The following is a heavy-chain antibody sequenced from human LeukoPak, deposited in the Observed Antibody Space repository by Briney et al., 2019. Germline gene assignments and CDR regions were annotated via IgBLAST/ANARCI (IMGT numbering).Heavy chain of an antibody. CDR3: ARVQLLWFGEFTKTPNWFDP. D-gene: IGHD3-10*01. V-gene: IGHV4-38-2*01. CDR2: IYHSGST. CDR1: GYSISSGYY. J-gene: IGHJ5*02. Sequence: PSETLSLTCAVSGYSISSGYYWGWIRQPPGKGLEWIGSIYHSGSTYYNPSLKSRVTISVDTSKNQFSLKLSSVTAVDTAVYYCARVQLLWFGEFTKTPNWFDPWGQGTPVTVSS.